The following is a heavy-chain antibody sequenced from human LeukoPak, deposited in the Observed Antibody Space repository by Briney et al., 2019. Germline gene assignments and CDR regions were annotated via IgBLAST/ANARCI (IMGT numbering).Heavy chain of an antibody. CDR3: ARVGPLSIVATITWFDY. CDR2: IIPIFGTA. V-gene: IGHV1-69*13. Sequence: ASVKVSCKASGGTFSSYAISWVRQAPGQGLEWMGGIIPIFGTANYAQKFQGRVTITADESTSTAYMELSSLRSEDTAVYYCARVGPLSIVATITWFDYWGQGTLVTVSS. J-gene: IGHJ4*02. D-gene: IGHD5-12*01. CDR1: GGTFSSYA.